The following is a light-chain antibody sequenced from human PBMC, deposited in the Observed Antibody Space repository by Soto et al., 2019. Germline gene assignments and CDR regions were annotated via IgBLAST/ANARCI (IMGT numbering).Light chain of an antibody. J-gene: IGKJ1*01. V-gene: IGKV3-11*01. CDR2: QTS. Sequence: EILLTQSPSTLSSFPGDRVTLSSRASQYINTRLAWYQHRPGQAPRLLIYQTSIRAAGIPARFSASGSGTDFTLTISDVQPEDFALYYCHQRQSWPRTFGQGTKVDI. CDR1: QYINTR. CDR3: HQRQSWPRT.